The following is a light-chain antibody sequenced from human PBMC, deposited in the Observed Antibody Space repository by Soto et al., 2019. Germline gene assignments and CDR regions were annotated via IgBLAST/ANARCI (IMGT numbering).Light chain of an antibody. V-gene: IGLV2-14*01. CDR2: EVS. J-gene: IGLJ2*01. CDR3: SAHTYGALV. Sequence: SALTQPASVSGSPGQSITISCTGTSSDVGRSNHVFWYQQHPGKAPKLIIYEVSSRPSGVSNRFSGSKSGNTASLTISGLQAEDEADYYCSAHTYGALVFGGGTKLTVL. CDR1: SSDVGRSNH.